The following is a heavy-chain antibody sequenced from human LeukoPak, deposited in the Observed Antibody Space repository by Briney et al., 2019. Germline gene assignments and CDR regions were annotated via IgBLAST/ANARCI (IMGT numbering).Heavy chain of an antibody. V-gene: IGHV1-24*01. CDR3: ATSMYYDRHHSDY. CDR2: FDPEDGET. D-gene: IGHD3-22*01. J-gene: IGHJ4*02. Sequence: GASVRVSCKVSGYTLTELSMHWVRQAPGKGLEWMGGFDPEDGETIYAQKFQGRVTMTEDTSTDTAYMELSSLRSEDTAVYYCATSMYYDRHHSDYWGQGTLVTVSS. CDR1: GYTLTELS.